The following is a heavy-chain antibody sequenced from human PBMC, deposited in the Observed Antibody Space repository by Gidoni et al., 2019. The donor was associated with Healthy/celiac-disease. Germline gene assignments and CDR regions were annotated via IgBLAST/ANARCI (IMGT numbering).Heavy chain of an antibody. CDR2: IYSGGST. D-gene: IGHD3-3*01. J-gene: IGHJ4*02. V-gene: IGHV3-53*02. CDR3: ARAAKVTIFGVVEGGYYFDY. Sequence: EVQLVETGGGLIQPGGSLRLSCAASGFTVSSNYMSWVRQAPGKGLEWVSVIYSGGSTYYADSVKGRFTISRDNSKNTLYLQMNSLRAEDTAVYYCARAAKVTIFGVVEGGYYFDYWGQGTLVTVSS. CDR1: GFTVSSNY.